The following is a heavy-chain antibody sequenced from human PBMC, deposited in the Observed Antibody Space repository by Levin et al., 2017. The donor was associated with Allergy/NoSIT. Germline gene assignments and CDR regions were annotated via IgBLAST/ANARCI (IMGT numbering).Heavy chain of an antibody. J-gene: IGHJ4*02. CDR2: IFSNGNT. Sequence: SETLSLTCDVSGDSINKYYWTWVRQSQGKALQWIGYIFSNGNTNYSPSLRGRVTISRDTSKNQFSLKLTSVTAADTAVYYCARDSRGWYYFDSWGPGTLVTVSS. V-gene: IGHV4-59*01. D-gene: IGHD6-19*01. CDR3: ARDSRGWYYFDS. CDR1: GDSINKYY.